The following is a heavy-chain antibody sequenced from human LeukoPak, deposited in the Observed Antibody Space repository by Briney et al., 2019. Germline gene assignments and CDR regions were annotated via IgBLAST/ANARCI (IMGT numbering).Heavy chain of an antibody. J-gene: IGHJ2*01. Sequence: SETLSLTCSVSGGSMFSYYWNWIRQPPGKGLEWIGYIYSNGITKYSPSLRSRGTISFATSRNQCSLRLTSVTAADTAIYYCARRAYYDSSGYHPTSGYFDLWGRGTLVTVSS. CDR3: ARRAYYDSSGYHPTSGYFDL. V-gene: IGHV4-4*08. CDR2: IYSNGIT. D-gene: IGHD3-22*01. CDR1: GGSMFSYY.